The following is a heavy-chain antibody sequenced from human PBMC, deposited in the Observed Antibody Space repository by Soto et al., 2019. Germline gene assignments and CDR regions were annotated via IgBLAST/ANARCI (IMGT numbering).Heavy chain of an antibody. CDR3: ARRHDSSGYYPHDAFDI. Sequence: GESLKISCKGSGYSFTSYWISCVRQMPGKGLEWMGRIDPSDSYTNYSPSFQGHVTISADKSISTAYLQWSSLKASDTAMYYCARRHDSSGYYPHDAFDIWGQGTMVTVSS. D-gene: IGHD3-22*01. V-gene: IGHV5-10-1*01. J-gene: IGHJ3*02. CDR1: GYSFTSYW. CDR2: IDPSDSYT.